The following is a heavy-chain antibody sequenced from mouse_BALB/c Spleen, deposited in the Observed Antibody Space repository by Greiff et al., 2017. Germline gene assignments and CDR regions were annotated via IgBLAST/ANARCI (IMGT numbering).Heavy chain of an antibody. CDR3: ARAPIAY. V-gene: IGHV5-12-1*01. J-gene: IGHJ3*01. CDR2: ISSGGGST. Sequence: DVQLQESGGGLVKPGGSLKLSCAASGFAFSSYDMSWVRQTPEKRLEWVAYISSGGGSTYYPDTVKGRFTISRDNAKNTLYLQMSSLKSEDTAMYYCARAPIAYWGQGTLVTVSA. CDR1: GFAFSSYD.